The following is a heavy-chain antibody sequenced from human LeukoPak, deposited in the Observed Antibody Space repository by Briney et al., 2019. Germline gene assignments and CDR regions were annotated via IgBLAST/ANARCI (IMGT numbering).Heavy chain of an antibody. J-gene: IGHJ4*02. CDR3: AKRHTTGWYLFDY. D-gene: IGHD6-19*01. Sequence: PGGSLRLSCAASGFTFSSYGMHWVRQAPGKGLEWVAFIRYVGSNKYYADSVKGRFTISRDSSKNTLFLEMNSLRVEDTAVYYCAKRHTTGWYLFDYWGQGTLVTVSS. V-gene: IGHV3-30*02. CDR1: GFTFSSYG. CDR2: IRYVGSNK.